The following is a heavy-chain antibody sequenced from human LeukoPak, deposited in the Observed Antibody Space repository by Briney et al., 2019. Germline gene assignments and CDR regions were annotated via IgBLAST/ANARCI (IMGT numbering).Heavy chain of an antibody. CDR1: GGSFSGYY. CDR2: INHSRST. CDR3: ARARKTVTMIVVRRPGTFDY. Sequence: SETLSLTCAVYGGSFSGYYWSWIRQPPGKGLEWIGEINHSRSTNYNPSLKSRVTISVDTSKNQFSLKLSSVTAADTAVYYCARARKTVTMIVVRRPGTFDYWGQGTLVTVSS. V-gene: IGHV4-34*01. J-gene: IGHJ4*02. D-gene: IGHD3-22*01.